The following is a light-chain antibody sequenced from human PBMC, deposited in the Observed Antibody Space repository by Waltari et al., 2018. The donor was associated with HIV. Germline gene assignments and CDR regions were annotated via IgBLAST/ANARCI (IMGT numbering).Light chain of an antibody. CDR3: QQLTSYPRT. Sequence: DIQLTQPPSFLSASVGDRVTITCRASQDINFYLAWYQQKPGKAPKLLIYTASTLQSGVPSRFSGSGSGTQFTLTISSLQPEDFATYYCQQLTSYPRTFGRGTKVEIK. CDR2: TAS. CDR1: QDINFY. J-gene: IGKJ1*01. V-gene: IGKV1-9*01.